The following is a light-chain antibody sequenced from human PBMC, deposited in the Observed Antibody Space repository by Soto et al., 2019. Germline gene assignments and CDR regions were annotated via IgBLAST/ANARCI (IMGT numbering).Light chain of an antibody. CDR2: EVS. J-gene: IGLJ2*01. CDR3: SSYTSSSTLV. CDR1: SSDVGGYNY. V-gene: IGLV2-14*01. Sequence: QSALTQPASVSGSPGQSITISCTGTSSDVGGYNYVSWYQQHPGKAPKLIIYEVSNRPSGVSNRFSGSKSGNTASLTISGLQAEDEADYYCSSYTSSSTLVFGGGTQVTVL.